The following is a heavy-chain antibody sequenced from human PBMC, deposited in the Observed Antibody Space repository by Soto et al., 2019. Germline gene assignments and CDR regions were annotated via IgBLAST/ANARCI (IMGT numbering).Heavy chain of an antibody. D-gene: IGHD6-13*01. J-gene: IGHJ6*02. CDR3: ATHNVSSSWYALYYYYGMDV. V-gene: IGHV7-4-1*01. CDR1: GYTFTSYA. CDR2: INTNTGNP. Sequence: GASVKVSCKASGYTFTSYAMNWVRQAPGQGLEWMGWINTNTGNPTYAQGFTGRFVFSLDTSVSTAYLQICSLKAEDTAVYYCATHNVSSSWYALYYYYGMDVWGQGTTVTVSS.